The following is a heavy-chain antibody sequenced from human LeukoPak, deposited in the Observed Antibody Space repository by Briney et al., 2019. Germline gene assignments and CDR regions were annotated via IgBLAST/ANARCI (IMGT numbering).Heavy chain of an antibody. Sequence: GGSLRLSCAASGFTFSSYWMSWVRQAPGKGLEWVAVISYDGSNKYYADSVKGRFTISRDNSKNTLYLQMNSLRAEDTAVYYCAKDFADSSWYSTFYYYGMDVWGQGTTVTVSS. CDR1: GFTFSSYW. CDR2: ISYDGSNK. CDR3: AKDFADSSWYSTFYYYGMDV. D-gene: IGHD6-13*01. V-gene: IGHV3-30*18. J-gene: IGHJ6*02.